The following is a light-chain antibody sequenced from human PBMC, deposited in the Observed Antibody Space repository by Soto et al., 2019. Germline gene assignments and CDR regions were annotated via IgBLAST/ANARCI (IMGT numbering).Light chain of an antibody. CDR3: CSYAGSSTLPYV. CDR2: EVS. CDR1: SSDVGSYNL. J-gene: IGLJ1*01. Sequence: QSALTQPASVSGSPGQSITLSCTGTSSDVGSYNLVSWYQQHPGKAPKLMIYEVSKRPSGVSNRFSGSKSGNTASLTISGLQAEDEADYYCCSYAGSSTLPYVFGTGTKVTVL. V-gene: IGLV2-23*02.